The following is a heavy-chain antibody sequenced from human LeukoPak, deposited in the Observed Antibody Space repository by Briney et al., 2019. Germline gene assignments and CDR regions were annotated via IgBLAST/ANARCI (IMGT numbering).Heavy chain of an antibody. Sequence: TGGSLRLSCAASGFTFSSYSMNWVRQAPGKGLEWVSSISSSSSYIYYADSVKGRFTISRDNAKNSLYLQMNSLRAEDTAVYYCARVHAATVDANFDYWGQGTLVTVSS. CDR2: ISSSSSYI. CDR3: ARVHAATVDANFDY. J-gene: IGHJ4*02. CDR1: GFTFSSYS. D-gene: IGHD4-23*01. V-gene: IGHV3-21*01.